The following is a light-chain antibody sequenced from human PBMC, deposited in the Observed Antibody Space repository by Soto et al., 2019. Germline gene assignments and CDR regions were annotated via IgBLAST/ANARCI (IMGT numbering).Light chain of an antibody. V-gene: IGLV1-40*01. CDR3: QSYDTSLSVYV. CDR2: HNY. Sequence: QAVVTQPPSVSGAPDQRVTISCTGNSSNIGAGYDVHWYQQLPGTAPKLLIFHNYTRPSGVPARFSGSKSGTSASLTITGLQAEDEADYYCQSYDTSLSVYVFGTGTQLTVL. CDR1: SSNIGAGYD. J-gene: IGLJ1*01.